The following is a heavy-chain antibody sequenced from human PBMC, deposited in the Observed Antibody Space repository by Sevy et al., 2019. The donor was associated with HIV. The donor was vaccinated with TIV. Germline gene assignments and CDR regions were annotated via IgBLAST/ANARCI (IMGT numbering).Heavy chain of an antibody. Sequence: SETQSLTCAVSGGSISTDLYSWNWIRQPPGKGLEWIGYIFHSGNTYYNPSLKSRVTISIDRSKNQFSLNLSSVTAADTAVYYCARSSSAYPYHFDYWGQGTLVTVSS. CDR1: GGSISTDLYS. V-gene: IGHV4-30-2*01. J-gene: IGHJ4*02. CDR3: ARSSSAYPYHFDY. CDR2: IFHSGNT.